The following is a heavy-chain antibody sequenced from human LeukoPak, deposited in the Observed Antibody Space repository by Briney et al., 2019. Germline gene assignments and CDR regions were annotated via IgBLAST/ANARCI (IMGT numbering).Heavy chain of an antibody. CDR1: GASISSTSYC. CDR2: IHTSGST. CDR3: ARDSSPYYDILTGYNDAFDI. Sequence: PSQTLSLTCTVSGASISSTSYCWGWIRQPAGKGLEWIGHIHTSGSTNYNPSLKSRVTMSVDTSKNQFSLKLSSVTAADTAAYYCARDSSPYYDILTGYNDAFDIWGQGTMVTVSS. D-gene: IGHD3-9*01. V-gene: IGHV4-61*09. J-gene: IGHJ3*02.